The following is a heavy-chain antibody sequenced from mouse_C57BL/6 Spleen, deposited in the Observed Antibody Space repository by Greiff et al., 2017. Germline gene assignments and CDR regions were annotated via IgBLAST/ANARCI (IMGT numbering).Heavy chain of an antibody. D-gene: IGHD2-2*01. Sequence: QVQLQQSGAELVKPGASVKISCKASGYAFSSYWMNWVKQRPGKGLEWIGQIYPGDGDTNYNGKFKGKATLTADKSSSTAYMQLSSLTSEDSAVXFCARSGYGRYWYFDVWGTGTTVTVSS. V-gene: IGHV1-80*01. CDR1: GYAFSSYW. J-gene: IGHJ1*03. CDR2: IYPGDGDT. CDR3: ARSGYGRYWYFDV.